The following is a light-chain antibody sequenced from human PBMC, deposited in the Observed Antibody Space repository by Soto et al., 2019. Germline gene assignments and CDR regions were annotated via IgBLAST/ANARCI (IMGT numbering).Light chain of an antibody. V-gene: IGLV3-21*02. CDR3: QVRDSNSVYV. CDR2: DDS. CDR1: NIGNKR. Sequence: SYELAQPPSVSVAPGQTARITCGGNNIGNKRVHWYQQKPGQAPVLVVYDDSDRPSGIPERFSGSNSGNTATLSISRVEAGDEADYYCQVRDSNSVYVFGTGTKVTVL. J-gene: IGLJ1*01.